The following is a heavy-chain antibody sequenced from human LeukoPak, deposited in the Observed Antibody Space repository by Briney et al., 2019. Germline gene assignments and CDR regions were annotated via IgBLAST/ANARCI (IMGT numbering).Heavy chain of an antibody. Sequence: ASETLSLTCTVSGGSISSSSYYWGWIRQPPGKGLEWIGSIYYSGSTYYNPSLQSRVTISVDTSKNQFSLKLSSVTAADTAVYYCASLGSSGYYEPYYFDYWGQGTLVTVSS. CDR2: IYYSGST. D-gene: IGHD3-22*01. J-gene: IGHJ4*02. CDR3: ASLGSSGYYEPYYFDY. V-gene: IGHV4-39*01. CDR1: GGSISSSSYY.